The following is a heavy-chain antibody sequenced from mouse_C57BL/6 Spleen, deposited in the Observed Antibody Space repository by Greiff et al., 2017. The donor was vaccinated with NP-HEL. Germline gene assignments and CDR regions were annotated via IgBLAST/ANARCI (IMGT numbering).Heavy chain of an antibody. Sequence: VQLQQSGAELVRPGASVKLSCKASGYTFTDYYINWVKQRPGQGLEWIARIYPGSGNTYYNEKFKGKATLTAEKSSSTAYMQFSSLTSEDSAVYFCARDYGNYDYYAMDYWGQGTSVTVSS. CDR2: IYPGSGNT. CDR1: GYTFTDYY. V-gene: IGHV1-76*01. CDR3: ARDYGNYDYYAMDY. J-gene: IGHJ4*01. D-gene: IGHD2-1*01.